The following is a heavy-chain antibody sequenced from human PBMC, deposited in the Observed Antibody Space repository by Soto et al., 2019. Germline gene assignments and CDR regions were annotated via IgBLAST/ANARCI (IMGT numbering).Heavy chain of an antibody. CDR3: ARGHPPYYYYGMDV. Sequence: KVCCEASGYRLTCYYMPWVLQAPGQGLEWMGWINPNSGGTNYAQKFQGWVTMTRDTSISTAYMELSRLRSDDTAVYYCARGHPPYYYYGMDVWGQGTTVT. V-gene: IGHV1-2*04. J-gene: IGHJ6*02. CDR1: GYRLTCYY. CDR2: INPNSGGT.